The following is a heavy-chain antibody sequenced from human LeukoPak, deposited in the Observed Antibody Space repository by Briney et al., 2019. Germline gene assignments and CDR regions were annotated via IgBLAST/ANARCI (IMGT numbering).Heavy chain of an antibody. CDR2: VERRGYT. CDR3: AKGLRQIWFGELNDAFDI. D-gene: IGHD3-10*01. Sequence: PSETLSLTCAVHGGAFRDHQLSWIRQPPGKGLEWIGDVERRGYTNYNPSLRGRLTMSVDASKNQISLRLTSVTAADTAVYYCAKGLRQIWFGELNDAFDIWGQGTMVHVSS. CDR1: GGAFRDHQ. V-gene: IGHV4-34*01. J-gene: IGHJ3*02.